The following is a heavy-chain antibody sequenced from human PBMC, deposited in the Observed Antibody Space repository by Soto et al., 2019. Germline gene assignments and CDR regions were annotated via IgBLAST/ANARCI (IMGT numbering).Heavy chain of an antibody. CDR1: NASISSRKW. Sequence: SETLSLTCTVSNASISSRKWWTWVRQTPGKGLEWIGEIYHSGSINHNPSLNSRVTISVDTSKNQFSLKLNSVTAADTAVYYCARESYYGSGATVVGYWGLGTLVT. CDR3: ARESYYGSGATVVGY. J-gene: IGHJ4*02. CDR2: IYHSGSI. D-gene: IGHD3-10*01. V-gene: IGHV4-4*02.